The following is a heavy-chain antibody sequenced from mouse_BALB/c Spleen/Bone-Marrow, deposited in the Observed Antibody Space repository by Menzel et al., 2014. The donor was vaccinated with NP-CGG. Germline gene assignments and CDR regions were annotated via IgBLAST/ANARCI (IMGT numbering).Heavy chain of an antibody. CDR3: ARGGGYDGYYGLAY. V-gene: IGHV1S29*02. CDR1: GYTFTDYN. Sequence: SRPELVKPGASVKISCKASGYTFTDYNMHWVKQSHGKSLEWIGYIYPYNGGTGYNQKFKSKATLTVDNSSSTAYMELRSLTSEDSAVYYCARGGGYDGYYGLAYWGQGTLVTVSA. CDR2: IYPYNGGT. J-gene: IGHJ3*01. D-gene: IGHD2-3*01.